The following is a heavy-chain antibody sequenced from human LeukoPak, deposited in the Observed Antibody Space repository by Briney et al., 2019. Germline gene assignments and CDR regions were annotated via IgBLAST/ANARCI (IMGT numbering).Heavy chain of an antibody. V-gene: IGHV3-30*02. Sequence: GGSLRLSCAASGFTFSSYGMHWVRQAPDKGLEWVAFIRYEGTSKYYADSVKGRFTISRDDSKSTLYLQMDSLRAEDTAVYYCAKDLLRDRWFGESWGQGTLVTVSS. CDR3: AKDLLRDRWFGES. D-gene: IGHD3-10*01. CDR1: GFTFSSYG. J-gene: IGHJ5*02. CDR2: IRYEGTSK.